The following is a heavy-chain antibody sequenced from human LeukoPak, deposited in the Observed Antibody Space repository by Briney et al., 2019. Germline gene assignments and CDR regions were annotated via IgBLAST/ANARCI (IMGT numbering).Heavy chain of an antibody. CDR1: GGSFSGYY. J-gene: IGHJ5*02. D-gene: IGHD2-15*01. Sequence: SETLSLTCAVYGGSFSGYYWSWIRQPPGKGLEWIGEINHSGSTNYNPSLKSRVTISVDTSKNQFSLKLSSVTAADTAVYYCARDLLGYCSGGSCDNWFDPWGQGTLVTVSS. CDR3: ARDLLGYCSGGSCDNWFDP. CDR2: INHSGST. V-gene: IGHV4-34*01.